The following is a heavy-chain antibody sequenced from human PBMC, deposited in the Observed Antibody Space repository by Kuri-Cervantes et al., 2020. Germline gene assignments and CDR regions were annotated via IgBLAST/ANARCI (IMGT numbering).Heavy chain of an antibody. CDR1: GFTFSNAW. D-gene: IGHD3-22*01. V-gene: IGHV3-15*01. CDR2: IKSKTDGGTT. Sequence: GESLKISCAASGFTFSNAWMSWVRQAPGKGLEWVGRIKSKTDGGTTDYAAPVKGRFTISRDDSKNTLYLQMNSLRAEDTAVYYCARDFSYYDSSGYGYWGQGTLVTVSS. CDR3: ARDFSYYDSSGYGY. J-gene: IGHJ4*02.